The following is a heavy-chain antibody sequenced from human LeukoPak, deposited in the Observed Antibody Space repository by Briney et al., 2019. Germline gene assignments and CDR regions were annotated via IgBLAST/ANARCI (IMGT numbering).Heavy chain of an antibody. J-gene: IGHJ4*02. Sequence: SVKVSCKASGGTFSSYAISWVRQAPGQGLEWMGRIIPILGIANYAQKFQGGVTITADKSTSTAYMELSSLRSEDTAVYYCARDPADSGANSWAFDYWGQGILVTVSS. CDR2: IIPILGIA. V-gene: IGHV1-69*04. CDR3: ARDPADSGANSWAFDY. D-gene: IGHD4-23*01. CDR1: GGTFSSYA.